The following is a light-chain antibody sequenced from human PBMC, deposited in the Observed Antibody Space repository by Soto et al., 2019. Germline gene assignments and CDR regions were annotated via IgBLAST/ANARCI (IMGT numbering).Light chain of an antibody. Sequence: QSALTQPASVSGSPGQSITISCTGTSSDVGGYNYVSWYQQHPGKAPKLMIYEVSNRPSGVSNRFSGSKPGNTASPAISGLQTEDEADYYCSSYTSSSTPYVFGTGTKVTVL. V-gene: IGLV2-14*01. CDR2: EVS. J-gene: IGLJ1*01. CDR1: SSDVGGYNY. CDR3: SSYTSSSTPYV.